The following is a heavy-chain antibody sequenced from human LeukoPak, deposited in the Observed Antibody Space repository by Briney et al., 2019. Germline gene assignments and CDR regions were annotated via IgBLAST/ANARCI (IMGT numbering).Heavy chain of an antibody. D-gene: IGHD3-10*01. CDR1: GYTFTSYA. CDR2: INAGNGNT. Sequence: GASVKVSCKASGYTFTSYAMHWVRQAPGQRLEWMGWINAGNGNTKYSQKFQGRVTITRDTSASTAYMELSSLRSEDTAVYYCAREDGGYYYYYGMDVWGKGTRSPSPQ. J-gene: IGHJ6*04. CDR3: AREDGGYYYYYGMDV. V-gene: IGHV1-3*01.